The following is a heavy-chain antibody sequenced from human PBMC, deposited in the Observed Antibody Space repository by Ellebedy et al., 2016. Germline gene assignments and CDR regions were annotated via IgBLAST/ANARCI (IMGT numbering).Heavy chain of an antibody. V-gene: IGHV1-3*01. Sequence: ASVKVSCKASGYTFSSYAMHWVRQAPGQRLEWMGWINAGNGSTKYSQKFQGRVTITRDTSANTAYMELSSLRSEDTAVYYCARAVYGMGWFDPWGQGTLVTVSS. J-gene: IGHJ5*02. CDR1: GYTFSSYA. D-gene: IGHD2-8*01. CDR3: ARAVYGMGWFDP. CDR2: INAGNGST.